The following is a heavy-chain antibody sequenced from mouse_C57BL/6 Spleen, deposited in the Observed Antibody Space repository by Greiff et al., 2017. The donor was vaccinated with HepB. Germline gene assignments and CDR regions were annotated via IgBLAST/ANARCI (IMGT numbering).Heavy chain of an antibody. J-gene: IGHJ2*01. V-gene: IGHV5-12*01. D-gene: IGHD2-4*01. Sequence: EVKLMESGGGLVQPGGSLKLSCAASGFTFSDYYMYWVRQTPEKRLEWVAYISNGGGSTYYPDTVKGRFTISRDNAKNTLYLQMSRLKSEDTAMYYCARRYDYDEGYYFDYWGQGTTLTVSS. CDR2: ISNGGGST. CDR3: ARRYDYDEGYYFDY. CDR1: GFTFSDYY.